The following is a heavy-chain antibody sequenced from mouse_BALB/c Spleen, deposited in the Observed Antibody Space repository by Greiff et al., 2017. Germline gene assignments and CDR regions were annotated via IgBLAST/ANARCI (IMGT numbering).Heavy chain of an antibody. Sequence: VQLQESGPELVKPGASVRISCKASGYTFTSYYIHWVKQRPGQGLEWIGWIYPGNVNTKYNEKFKGKATLTADKSSSTAYMQLSSLTSEDSAVYFCARGYYGSSWGYWGQGTTLTVSS. CDR2: IYPGNVNT. D-gene: IGHD1-1*01. J-gene: IGHJ2*01. V-gene: IGHV1S56*01. CDR1: GYTFTSYY. CDR3: ARGYYGSSWGY.